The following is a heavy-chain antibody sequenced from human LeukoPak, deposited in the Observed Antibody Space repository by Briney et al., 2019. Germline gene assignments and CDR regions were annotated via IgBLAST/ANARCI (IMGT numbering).Heavy chain of an antibody. CDR2: INHSGST. Sequence: PSETLSLTCAVYGGSFSGYYWSWIRQPPGKGLEWIGEINHSGSTNYNPSLKSRVTISVDTSKNQFSLKLSSVTAADTAVYYCAGGPDYDSSGYYYYFDYWGQGTLVTVSS. J-gene: IGHJ4*02. CDR3: AGGPDYDSSGYYYYFDY. V-gene: IGHV4-34*01. D-gene: IGHD3-22*01. CDR1: GGSFSGYY.